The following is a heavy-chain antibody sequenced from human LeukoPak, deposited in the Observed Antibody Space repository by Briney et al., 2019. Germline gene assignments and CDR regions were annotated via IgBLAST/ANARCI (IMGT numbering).Heavy chain of an antibody. V-gene: IGHV3-23*01. Sequence: GGSLRLSCAASRVTFSSNAMSWVRQAPGKGLEWVSSISGSGVSIYYADSVRGRFTISRDNSKNTLYLQMDSLRAEDTAVYYCAKDQGGSGSHSLYYFDYWGQGTLVTVSS. CDR1: RVTFSSNA. CDR2: ISGSGVSI. D-gene: IGHD3-10*01. CDR3: AKDQGGSGSHSLYYFDY. J-gene: IGHJ4*02.